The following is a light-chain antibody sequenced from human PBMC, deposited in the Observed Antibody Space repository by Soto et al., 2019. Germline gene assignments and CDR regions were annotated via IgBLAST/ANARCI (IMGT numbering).Light chain of an antibody. J-gene: IGKJ4*01. CDR1: QDISNY. CDR3: QQYDNLPLT. V-gene: IGKV1-33*01. CDR2: DAS. Sequence: DIQTAESPSGLSSGVGDRVTMTCQARQDISNYLSWYQQKPGKPPKLLIYDASNLETGVPSRFSGSGSGTDFTFTISSLQPEDIATYYCQQYDNLPLTFGGGTKVDFK.